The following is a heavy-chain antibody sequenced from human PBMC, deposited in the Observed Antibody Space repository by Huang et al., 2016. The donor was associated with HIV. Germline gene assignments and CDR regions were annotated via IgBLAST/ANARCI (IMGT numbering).Heavy chain of an antibody. V-gene: IGHV3-30*18. Sequence: QVQLVESGGGVVQPGTSLRLSCAASGFIFSNFGMHWVRQAPGKGLEWVAVSSEDGRSDRHSDSVKGRFTIYRDNDKNTLSLEMNRLGHDDTAVYYCAKESRWFSDFDQWGQGTLVTVSS. CDR2: SSEDGRSD. D-gene: IGHD2-15*01. CDR3: AKESRWFSDFDQ. CDR1: GFIFSNFG. J-gene: IGHJ5*02.